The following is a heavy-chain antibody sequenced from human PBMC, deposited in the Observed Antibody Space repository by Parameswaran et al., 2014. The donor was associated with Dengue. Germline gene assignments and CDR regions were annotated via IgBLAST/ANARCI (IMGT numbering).Heavy chain of an antibody. J-gene: IGHJ4*02. CDR3: VRILEDYFDY. V-gene: IGHV2-70*13. D-gene: IGHD5-24*01. Sequence: VRQAPGKALEWLALIGWDDDKYYSTSLETRLTISKDTSKDQVVLTMTNMDPVDTATYYCVRILEDYFDYWGQGTLVTVSS. CDR2: IGWDDDK.